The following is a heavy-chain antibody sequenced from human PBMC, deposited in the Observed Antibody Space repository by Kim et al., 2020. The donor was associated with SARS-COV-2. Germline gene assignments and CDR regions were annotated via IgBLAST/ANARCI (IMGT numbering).Heavy chain of an antibody. Sequence: GGSLRLSCATSGFTFSTYSVNWVRQAPGKGLEWVSYIDTTSSYIYYADSVKGRFTVSRDNAKNSLYLQMNSLRDEDTAVHYCARRTAVTTRTVGAMDVWGQGTTVTVSS. V-gene: IGHV3-48*02. CDR3: ARRTAVTTRTVGAMDV. CDR2: IDTTSSYI. CDR1: GFTFSTYS. J-gene: IGHJ6*02. D-gene: IGHD4-17*01.